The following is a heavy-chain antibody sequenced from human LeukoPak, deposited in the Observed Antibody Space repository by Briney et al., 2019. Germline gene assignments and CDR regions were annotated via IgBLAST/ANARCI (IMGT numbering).Heavy chain of an antibody. CDR2: ISWNSGNI. CDR3: ARDLAYSRLDY. J-gene: IGHJ4*02. Sequence: GGSLRLSCAASGFTFDDYAMHWVRQPPGKGLEWVSGISWNSGNIGYADSVKGRFTISRDNAENSLYPQMNSLRVEDTAFYYCARDLAYSRLDYWGQGMLVTVSS. CDR1: GFTFDDYA. V-gene: IGHV3-9*01. D-gene: IGHD5-18*01.